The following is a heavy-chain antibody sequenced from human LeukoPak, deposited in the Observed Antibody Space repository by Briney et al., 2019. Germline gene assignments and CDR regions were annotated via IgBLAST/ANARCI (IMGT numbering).Heavy chain of an antibody. CDR3: ARVGSRGYYDSSGDWFDP. J-gene: IGHJ5*02. D-gene: IGHD3-22*01. CDR2: INPSGGST. Sequence: ASVKVSCKASGYTFTSYYMHWVRQAPGQGLEWMEIINPSGGSTSYAQKFQGRVTMTRDTSTSTVYMELSSLGSEDTAVYYCARVGSRGYYDSSGDWFDPWGQGTLVTVSS. CDR1: GYTFTSYY. V-gene: IGHV1-46*01.